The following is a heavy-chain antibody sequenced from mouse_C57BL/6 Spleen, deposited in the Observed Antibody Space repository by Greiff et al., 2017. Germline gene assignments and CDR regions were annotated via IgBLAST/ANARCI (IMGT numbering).Heavy chain of an antibody. CDR2: IDPSDSYT. CDR3: ASGYF. CDR1: GYTFTSYW. V-gene: IGHV1-50*01. Sequence: QVQLQQPGAELVKPGASVKLSCKASGYTFTSYWMQWVKQRPGQGLEWIGEIDPSDSYTNYNQKFKGKATLTVDTSSSTAYMQHSSLTSEDSAVYYCASGYFWGQGTLVTVSA. J-gene: IGHJ3*01. D-gene: IGHD2-14*01.